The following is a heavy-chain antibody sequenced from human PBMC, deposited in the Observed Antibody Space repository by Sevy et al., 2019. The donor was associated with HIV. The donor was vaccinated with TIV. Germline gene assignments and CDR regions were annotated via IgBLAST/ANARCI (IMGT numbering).Heavy chain of an antibody. CDR2: LSYDGSKQ. D-gene: IGHD6-19*01. V-gene: IGHV3-30*04. J-gene: IGHJ4*02. CDR3: RRDAGYSVGWYPSNY. Sequence: GGSLRLSCAASGFSVSSHAMHWVRQAPGKGLEWVALLSYDGSKQYYADSVKGRFSISRDNSKNNMYLQMNSLRPADTALYYCRRDAGYSVGWYPSNYWGQGTLVTVSS. CDR1: GFSVSSHA.